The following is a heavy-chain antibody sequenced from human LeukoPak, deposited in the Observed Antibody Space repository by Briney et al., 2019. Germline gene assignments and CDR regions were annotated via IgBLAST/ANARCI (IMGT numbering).Heavy chain of an antibody. J-gene: IGHJ6*02. CDR3: ALDGTIFGVVTPDYYGMDV. CDR1: GYTFTSYG. CDR2: ISAYNGNT. D-gene: IGHD3-3*01. V-gene: IGHV1-18*01. Sequence: ASVKVSCKASGYTFTSYGISWVRRAPGQGLEWMGWISAYNGNTNYAQKLQGRVTMTTDTSTSTAYMELRSLRSDDTAAYYCALDGTIFGVVTPDYYGMDVWGQGTTVTVSS.